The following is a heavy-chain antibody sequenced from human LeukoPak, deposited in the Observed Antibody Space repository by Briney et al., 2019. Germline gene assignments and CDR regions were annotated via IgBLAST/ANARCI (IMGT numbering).Heavy chain of an antibody. V-gene: IGHV3-66*01. CDR3: ASDHRLFF. CDR2: IYTGGTT. D-gene: IGHD3-3*01. CDR1: GFIVSSNS. J-gene: IGHJ4*02. Sequence: GGSLRLSCAASGFIVSSNSMSWVRQAPGKGLEGVSLIYTGGTTYYADSVKGRFIISRDNSKNTLYLQMNSLRAEDTAVYYCASDHRLFFWGQGTLLTVSS.